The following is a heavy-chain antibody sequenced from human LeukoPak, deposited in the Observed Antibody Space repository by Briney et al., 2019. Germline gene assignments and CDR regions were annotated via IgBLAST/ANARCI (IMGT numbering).Heavy chain of an antibody. Sequence: ASVKVSCKASGYTFTSYGISWVRQAPGQGLEWMGWISAYNGNTNYAQKLQGRVTMTTDTSTSTAYMELRSLRSDDTAVYYCARRGHYDSSGYPGYYFDYWGQGTLVTVSS. CDR1: GYTFTSYG. V-gene: IGHV1-18*01. J-gene: IGHJ4*02. D-gene: IGHD3-22*01. CDR2: ISAYNGNT. CDR3: ARRGHYDSSGYPGYYFDY.